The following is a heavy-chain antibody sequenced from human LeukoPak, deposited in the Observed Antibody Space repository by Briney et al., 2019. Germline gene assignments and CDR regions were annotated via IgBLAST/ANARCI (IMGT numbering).Heavy chain of an antibody. Sequence: PSETLSLTCAVYGGSFSGYYWSWIRQPPGKGLGWIGEINHSVSTNYNPSLKSRVTISVDTSKNQFSLKLSSVTAADTAVYYCASRIVVVPAAFDYWGQGTLVTVSS. J-gene: IGHJ4*02. CDR1: GGSFSGYY. V-gene: IGHV4-34*01. CDR3: ASRIVVVPAAFDY. D-gene: IGHD2-2*01. CDR2: INHSVST.